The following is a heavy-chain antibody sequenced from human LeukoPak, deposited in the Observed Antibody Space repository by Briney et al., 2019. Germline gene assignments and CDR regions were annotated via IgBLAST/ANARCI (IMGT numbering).Heavy chain of an antibody. J-gene: IGHJ1*01. CDR2: INHSGST. D-gene: IGHD6-6*01. CDR3: ARGRRSSAGPGYFQH. CDR1: GYSISSGYY. Sequence: SETLSLTCTVSGYSISSGYYWGWIRQPPGKGLEWIGEINHSGSTNYNPSLKSRVTISVDTSKNQFSLKLSSVTAADTAVYYCARGRRSSAGPGYFQHWGQGTLVTVSS. V-gene: IGHV4-38-2*02.